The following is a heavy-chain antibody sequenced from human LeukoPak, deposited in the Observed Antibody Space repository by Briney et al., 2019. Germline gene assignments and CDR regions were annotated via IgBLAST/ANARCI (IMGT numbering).Heavy chain of an antibody. CDR1: GFTFSSYG. Sequence: PGGSLRLSCAASGFTFSSYGMHWVRQAPGKGLEWVAFIRYDGSNKYYADSVKGRFTISRDNSKNTLYLQMNSLRAEDTAVYYCAKLPRFVVTYDNWFDPWGQGTLVTVSS. J-gene: IGHJ5*02. D-gene: IGHD3-3*01. CDR2: IRYDGSNK. CDR3: AKLPRFVVTYDNWFDP. V-gene: IGHV3-30*02.